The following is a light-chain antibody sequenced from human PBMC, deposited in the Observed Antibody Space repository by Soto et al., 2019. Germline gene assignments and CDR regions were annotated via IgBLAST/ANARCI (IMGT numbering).Light chain of an antibody. Sequence: AIRMTQSPSSLSASTGDRVTITCRASQGISSSLAWYPQKPWKAPKLLIYAPSTLQSGVPSRFSGSGSGADFTRTISCLQSEEFATYYCQQYYSYPRTFGQGTKVEIK. V-gene: IGKV1-8*01. J-gene: IGKJ1*01. CDR2: APS. CDR1: QGISSS. CDR3: QQYYSYPRT.